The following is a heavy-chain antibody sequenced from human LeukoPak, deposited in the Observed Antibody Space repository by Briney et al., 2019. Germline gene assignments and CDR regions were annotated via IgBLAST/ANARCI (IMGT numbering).Heavy chain of an antibody. V-gene: IGHV3-64*01. D-gene: IGHD3-22*01. Sequence: GGSLRLSCAASGFSFSSYAMHWVRQAPGKGLEYVSGISANGGSTYYANSVKGRFTISRDNSKNTLYLQMGSLRAEDMAVYYCARDPMSNGYYYYYMDVWGKGTTVTVSS. J-gene: IGHJ6*03. CDR1: GFSFSSYA. CDR3: ARDPMSNGYYYYYMDV. CDR2: ISANGGST.